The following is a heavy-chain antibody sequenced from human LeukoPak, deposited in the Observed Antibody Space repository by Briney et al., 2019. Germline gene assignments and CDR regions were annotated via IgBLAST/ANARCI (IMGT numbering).Heavy chain of an antibody. D-gene: IGHD5-18*01. Sequence: GGSLRLSCAASGFTFSSYSMNWARQAPGKGLEWVSSISSSSSYIYYADSVKGRFTISRDNAKNSLYLQMNSLRAEDTAVYYCARERGYSYDPEGYWGQGTLVTVSS. V-gene: IGHV3-21*01. CDR3: ARERGYSYDPEGY. J-gene: IGHJ4*02. CDR1: GFTFSSYS. CDR2: ISSSSSYI.